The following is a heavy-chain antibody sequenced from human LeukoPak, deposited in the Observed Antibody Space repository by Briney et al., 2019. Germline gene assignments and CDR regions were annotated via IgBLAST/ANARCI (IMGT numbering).Heavy chain of an antibody. J-gene: IGHJ5*02. D-gene: IGHD3-10*01. Sequence: SVKVSCKASGGTFSSYAISWVRQAPGQGLEWMGGIIPIFGTANYAQKFQGRVTITADESTSTAYMELSSLRSEDTAVYYCARDREYGSGSYYWFDPWGQGTLVTVSS. V-gene: IGHV1-69*13. CDR1: GGTFSSYA. CDR3: ARDREYGSGSYYWFDP. CDR2: IIPIFGTA.